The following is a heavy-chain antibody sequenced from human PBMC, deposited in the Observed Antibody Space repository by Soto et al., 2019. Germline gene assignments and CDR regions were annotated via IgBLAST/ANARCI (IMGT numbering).Heavy chain of an antibody. CDR1: GFTFCSYA. D-gene: IGHD6-19*01. J-gene: IGHJ4*02. Sequence: PGGSLRISCAASGFTFCSYAMSGVRQAPGKGPEWVSAISGSGGSTYYADSVKGRFTISRDNSKNTLYLQMNSLRAEDTAVYYCAKDPFINRWLVTFYFDYWGQGTLVTVSS. CDR3: AKDPFINRWLVTFYFDY. CDR2: ISGSGGST. V-gene: IGHV3-23*01.